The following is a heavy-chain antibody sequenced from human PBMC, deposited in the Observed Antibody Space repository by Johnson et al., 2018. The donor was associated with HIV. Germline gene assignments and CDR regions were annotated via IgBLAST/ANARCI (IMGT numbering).Heavy chain of an antibody. J-gene: IGHJ3*02. V-gene: IGHV3-20*04. CDR3: ARGKGAAVGLDAFDI. Sequence: MLLVESGGGLVQPGRSLRLSCAASGFTFDDYGMSWVRQAPGKGPEWVSGINWHGGSTGYVDSMKGRFTISRDNARNSLYLQMNSLRAEDTALYYWARGKGAAVGLDAFDIWGQVTMVTVSS. CDR2: INWHGGST. D-gene: IGHD6-19*01. CDR1: GFTFDDYG.